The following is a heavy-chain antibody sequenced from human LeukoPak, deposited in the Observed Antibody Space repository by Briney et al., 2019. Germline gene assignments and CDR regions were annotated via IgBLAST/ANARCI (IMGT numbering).Heavy chain of an antibody. D-gene: IGHD6-13*01. CDR1: GFSFTHYY. J-gene: IGHJ4*02. CDR3: ARDGGYTTTFFDY. V-gene: IGHV1-2*02. Sequence: ASLRVSCKPSGFSFTHYYIHWVRQAPGQGLEWMGWINPNGGVTNYAQKFQGRVAMIGDTSISTAYMELTRLRSDDTAVYYCARDGGYTTTFFDYWGQGSLVTVPS. CDR2: INPNGGVT.